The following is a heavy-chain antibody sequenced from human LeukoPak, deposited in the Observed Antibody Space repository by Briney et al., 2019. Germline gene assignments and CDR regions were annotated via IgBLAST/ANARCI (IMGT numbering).Heavy chain of an antibody. J-gene: IGHJ4*02. CDR3: ASVESGGAYY. V-gene: IGHV4-34*01. D-gene: IGHD2-8*02. CDR2: INHSGST. CDR1: GGSFSGYY. Sequence: SETLSLTCAVCGGSFSGYYWSWIRQPPGKGLEWIGEINHSGSTNYNPSLKSRVTISVDTSKNQFSLKLSSVTAADTAVYYCASVESGGAYYWGQGTLVTVSS.